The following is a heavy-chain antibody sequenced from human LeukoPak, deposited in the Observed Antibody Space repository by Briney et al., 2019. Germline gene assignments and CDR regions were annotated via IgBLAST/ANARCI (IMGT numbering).Heavy chain of an antibody. V-gene: IGHV1-18*01. CDR3: ARVVAGSVLLHGDY. CDR2: ISAYNGNT. J-gene: IGHJ4*02. D-gene: IGHD3-10*01. CDR1: GYTFTSYG. Sequence: ASVKVSSKASGYTFTSYGISWVRQAPGQGLEWMGWISAYNGNTNYAQKLQGRVTMTTDTSTSTAYMELRSLRSDDTAVYYCARVVAGSVLLHGDYWGQGTLVTVSS.